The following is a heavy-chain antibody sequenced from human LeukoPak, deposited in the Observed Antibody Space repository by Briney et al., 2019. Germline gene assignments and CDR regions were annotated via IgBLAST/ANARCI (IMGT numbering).Heavy chain of an antibody. V-gene: IGHV6-1*01. CDR2: TYYRSKWYN. D-gene: IGHD6-19*01. J-gene: IGHJ3*02. CDR3: AKGQWLVNDAFNI. CDR1: GDSVSNNNAA. Sequence: SQTLSLTCAIYGDSVSNNNAAWNWMRKSPSRGLEWLGRTYYRSKWYNDYALSVQSRIIINPDTSKNQFSLQLNSVTPEDTAVYYCAKGQWLVNDAFNIWGQGAMVTVSS.